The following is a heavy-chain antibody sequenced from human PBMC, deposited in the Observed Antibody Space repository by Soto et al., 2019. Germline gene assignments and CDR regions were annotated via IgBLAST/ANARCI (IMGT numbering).Heavy chain of an antibody. CDR3: AKDRSYDFWSGYLDY. CDR2: ISYDGSNK. Sequence: PGGSLRLSCAASGFTFSSYGMHWVRQAPGKGLEWVAVISYDGSNKYYADSVKGRFTISRDNSKNTLYLQMNSLRAEDTAVYYCAKDRSYDFWSGYLDYWGQGTLVTVSS. CDR1: GFTFSSYG. D-gene: IGHD3-3*01. V-gene: IGHV3-30*18. J-gene: IGHJ4*02.